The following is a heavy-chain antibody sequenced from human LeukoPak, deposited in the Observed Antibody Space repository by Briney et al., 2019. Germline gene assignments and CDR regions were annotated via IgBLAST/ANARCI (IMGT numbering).Heavy chain of an antibody. CDR2: ISNSGDAT. Sequence: GGSLRLSCAGSGFIFSNYAMSWVRQAPGQGLEWVSTISNSGDATFYADAVKGRFTISRDNSKNTLYLQMNSLRAEDTAVYYCAKDNAGYSYGSWYYFDYWGREPWSPSPQ. J-gene: IGHJ4*02. CDR1: GFIFSNYA. D-gene: IGHD5-18*01. V-gene: IGHV3-23*01. CDR3: AKDNAGYSYGSWYYFDY.